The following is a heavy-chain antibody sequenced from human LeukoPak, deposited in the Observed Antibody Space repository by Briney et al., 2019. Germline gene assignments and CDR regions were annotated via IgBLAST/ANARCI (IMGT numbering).Heavy chain of an antibody. V-gene: IGHV3-30*04. CDR1: RFIFTGYS. CDR3: AKPIMTTVTTLGLYFDY. J-gene: IGHJ4*02. Sequence: GGSLRLSCAVSRFIFTGYSLHWVRQAPGKGLEWVAVISHDASHIFHADSVKGRFTTSRDNSKNTLYLQMNSLRAEDTAVYYCAKPIMTTVTTLGLYFDYWGQGALVTVSS. D-gene: IGHD4-17*01. CDR2: ISHDASHI.